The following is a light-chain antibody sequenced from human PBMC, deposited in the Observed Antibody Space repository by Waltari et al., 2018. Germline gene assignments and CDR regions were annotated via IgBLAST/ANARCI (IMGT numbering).Light chain of an antibody. CDR2: GTS. V-gene: IGKV3-15*01. CDR1: QSVSIN. Sequence: EIVMTQSQATLSVSPGEGATISCRASQSVSINLAWYQQKPGQAPRLLIHGTSTRATGIPDRFSGSGSGTDFTLTISSLQPEDFAVYYCQQYDNWPTYTFGQGTKLEIK. CDR3: QQYDNWPTYT. J-gene: IGKJ2*01.